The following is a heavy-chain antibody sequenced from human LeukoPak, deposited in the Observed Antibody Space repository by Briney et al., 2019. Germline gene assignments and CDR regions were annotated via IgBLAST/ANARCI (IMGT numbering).Heavy chain of an antibody. J-gene: IGHJ6*03. V-gene: IGHV1-2*02. Sequence: EASVKVSCKASGYTFSGYYMHWVRQAPGQGLEWMGWINPKSGGTNEAQKFHDRVTMTRDTSIRTAYMEVSRLRSDDTAVYYCARAYRRITGTTRPHYYYYYMDVWGKGTTVTVSS. CDR1: GYTFSGYY. D-gene: IGHD1-7*01. CDR3: ARAYRRITGTTRPHYYYYYMDV. CDR2: INPKSGGT.